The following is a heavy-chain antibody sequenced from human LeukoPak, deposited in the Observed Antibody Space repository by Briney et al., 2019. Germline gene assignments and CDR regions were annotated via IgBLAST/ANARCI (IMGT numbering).Heavy chain of an antibody. CDR3: ARGIFGSSSGWYEDC. J-gene: IGHJ4*02. D-gene: IGHD6-19*01. Sequence: PSETLSLTCTVSGGSISRSSYYWGWIRQPPGKGLEWIGSIYYSGSTYYNPSLKSRVTISVDTSKNQFSLKLSSVTAADTAVYYCARGIFGSSSGWYEDCWGQGTLVTVSS. CDR2: IYYSGST. CDR1: GGSISRSSYY. V-gene: IGHV4-39*01.